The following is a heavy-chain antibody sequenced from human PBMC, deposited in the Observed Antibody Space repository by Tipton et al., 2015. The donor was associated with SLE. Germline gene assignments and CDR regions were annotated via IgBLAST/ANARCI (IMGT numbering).Heavy chain of an antibody. CDR2: INHSGST. J-gene: IGHJ4*02. CDR3: ARVNSPTAAGTGYYFDY. D-gene: IGHD6-13*01. CDR1: GGSFSGYY. V-gene: IGHV4-34*01. Sequence: TLSLTCAVYGGSFSGYYWSWIRQPPGKGLEWIGEINHSGSTNYNPSLKSRVTISVDTSKNQFSLKLSSVTAADTAVYYCARVNSPTAAGTGYYFDYWGRGTLVTVSS.